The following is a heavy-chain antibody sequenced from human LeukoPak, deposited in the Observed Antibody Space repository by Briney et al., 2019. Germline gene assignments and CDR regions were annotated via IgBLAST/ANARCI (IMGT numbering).Heavy chain of an antibody. CDR3: ARGTYDFWSGRYGNRWFDP. CDR2: INHSGST. Sequence: PSETLSLTCAVYGGSFSGYHWSWIRQPPGEGLEWIGEINHSGSTNYNPSLKSRVTISVDTSKNQFSLKLSSVTAADTAVYYCARGTYDFWSGRYGNRWFDPWGQGTLVTVSS. V-gene: IGHV4-34*01. CDR1: GGSFSGYH. D-gene: IGHD3-3*01. J-gene: IGHJ5*02.